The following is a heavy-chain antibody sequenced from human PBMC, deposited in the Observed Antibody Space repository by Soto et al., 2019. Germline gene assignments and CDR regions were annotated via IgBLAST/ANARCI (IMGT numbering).Heavy chain of an antibody. CDR1: GCTFTSYG. CDR3: ARSHYYTDTEKNWLDS. J-gene: IGHJ5*01. D-gene: IGHD3-3*01. V-gene: IGHV1-18*01. Sequence: QVQLVQSGSEMKKPGASVKVSCKASGCTFTSYGISWVRLAPGQGLEWMAWISGYNGKTSYAQKFQGRVTMTTDTSTNTAYMEMRSLRSDDTAVYYCARSHYYTDTEKNWLDSWGQGTLVTVSS. CDR2: ISGYNGKT.